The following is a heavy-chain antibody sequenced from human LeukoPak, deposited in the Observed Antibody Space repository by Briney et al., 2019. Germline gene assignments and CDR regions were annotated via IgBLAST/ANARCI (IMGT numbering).Heavy chain of an antibody. Sequence: PGGSLRLSCAASGFTFSSYAMSWVRQAPGKGLEWVSAISGSGGSTYYADSVKGRSTISRDNSKNTLYLQMNSLRAEDTAVYYCAKALVDYYYGMDVWGQGTTVTVSS. V-gene: IGHV3-23*01. CDR2: ISGSGGST. J-gene: IGHJ6*02. CDR3: AKALVDYYYGMDV. D-gene: IGHD6-6*01. CDR1: GFTFSSYA.